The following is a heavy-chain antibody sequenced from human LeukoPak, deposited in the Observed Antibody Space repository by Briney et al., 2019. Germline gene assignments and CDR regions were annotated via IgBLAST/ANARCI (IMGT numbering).Heavy chain of an antibody. CDR3: ARFNYYDSSGYRGFDP. J-gene: IGHJ5*02. D-gene: IGHD3-22*01. V-gene: IGHV3-66*01. Sequence: PGGSLRLSCAASGFTFSSYEMNWVRQAPGKGLEWVSVIYSGGSTYYADSVKGRFTISRDNSKNTLYLQMNSLRAEDTAVYYCARFNYYDSSGYRGFDPWGQGTLVTVSS. CDR1: GFTFSSYE. CDR2: IYSGGST.